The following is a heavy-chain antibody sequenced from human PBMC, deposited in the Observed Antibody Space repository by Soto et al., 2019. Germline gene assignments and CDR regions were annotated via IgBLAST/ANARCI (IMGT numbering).Heavy chain of an antibody. CDR1: GFTFSSYA. V-gene: IGHV3-23*01. J-gene: IGHJ6*03. Sequence: GGSLRLSCAASGFTFSSYAMSWVRQAPGKGLEWVSAIGGSGGSTYYADSVKGRFTISRDNSKNTLYLQMNSLRAEDTAVYYCAKMGGVVFRYYYYMDVWGKGTTVTVSS. CDR3: AKMGGVVFRYYYYMDV. D-gene: IGHD2-8*02. CDR2: IGGSGGST.